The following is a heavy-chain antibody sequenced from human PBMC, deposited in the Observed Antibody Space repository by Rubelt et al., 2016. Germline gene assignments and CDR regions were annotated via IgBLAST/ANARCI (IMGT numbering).Heavy chain of an antibody. CDR1: GFTFSSYA. Sequence: EVQLLESGGTLVQPGGSLRLSCAASGFTFSSYATSWVRQAPGKGLEWVSGISGGGACTHYADSVKGRFTISRDNSKNTRYLQMNSRRAEDTAVYYCAKGNLQLWSHTDYWGQGTLVNVSS. V-gene: IGHV3-23*01. CDR2: ISGGGACT. D-gene: IGHD5-18*01. CDR3: AKGNLQLWSHTDY. J-gene: IGHJ4*02.